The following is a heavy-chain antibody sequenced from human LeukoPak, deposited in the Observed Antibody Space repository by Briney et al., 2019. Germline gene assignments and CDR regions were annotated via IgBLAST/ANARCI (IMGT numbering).Heavy chain of an antibody. D-gene: IGHD2-2*01. V-gene: IGHV4-4*07. Sequence: SETLSLTCTVSGGSISSYYWSWIRQPAGKGLEWIGRIYTSGSTNYNPSLKSRVTMSVDTSKNQFSLKLSSVTAADTAVYYCAKDSESIVVPAATGPDYWGQGTLVTVSS. CDR3: AKDSESIVVPAATGPDY. J-gene: IGHJ4*02. CDR2: IYTSGST. CDR1: GGSISSYY.